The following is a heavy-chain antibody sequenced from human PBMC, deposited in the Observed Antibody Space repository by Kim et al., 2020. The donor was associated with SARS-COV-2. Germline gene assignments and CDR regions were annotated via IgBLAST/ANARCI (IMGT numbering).Heavy chain of an antibody. D-gene: IGHD1-26*01. J-gene: IGHJ4*02. CDR2: IWYDGSNK. CDR3: AKDLSIVETTPTPG. CDR1: GFTFSSYG. V-gene: IGHV3-33*06. Sequence: GGSLRLSCAASGFTFSSYGMHWVRQAPGKGLEWVAVIWYDGSNKYYADSVKGRFNISRDNSKNTVYLQMNSLRAEDTAVYYCAKDLSIVETTPTPGWGQGTLVTVSS.